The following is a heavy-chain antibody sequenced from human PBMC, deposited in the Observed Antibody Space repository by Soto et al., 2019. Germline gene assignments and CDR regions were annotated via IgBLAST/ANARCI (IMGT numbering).Heavy chain of an antibody. Sequence: QVQLQQWGAGLLKPSETLSLTCAVYGGSFSGYYWSWIRQPPGKGLEWIGEINHSGSTNYNPSLTSRVTISVDTSKNQFSLKLSSVTAADTAVYYCALFPPFSRSLDYWGQGTLVTVSS. V-gene: IGHV4-34*01. CDR2: INHSGST. D-gene: IGHD2-21*01. CDR3: ALFPPFSRSLDY. J-gene: IGHJ4*02. CDR1: GGSFSGYY.